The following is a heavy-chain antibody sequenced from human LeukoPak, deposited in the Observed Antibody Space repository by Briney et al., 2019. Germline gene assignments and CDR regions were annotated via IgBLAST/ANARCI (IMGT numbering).Heavy chain of an antibody. J-gene: IGHJ4*02. V-gene: IGHV1-2*02. CDR3: ARTRGYSGYDYLTFDY. Sequence: ASVKVSCKASGYTFTGYYMHWVRQAPGQGLEWMGWINSNSGGTNSAQNFQGRVTMTRDTSISTAYMELSRLRSEDTAVYYCARTRGYSGYDYLTFDYWGQGTRVTVSS. D-gene: IGHD5-12*01. CDR1: GYTFTGYY. CDR2: INSNSGGT.